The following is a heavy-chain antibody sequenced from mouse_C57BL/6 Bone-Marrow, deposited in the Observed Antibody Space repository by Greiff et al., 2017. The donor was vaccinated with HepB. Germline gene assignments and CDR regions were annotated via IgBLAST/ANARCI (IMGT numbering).Heavy chain of an antibody. CDR3: ATPSYGSSYFDY. D-gene: IGHD1-1*01. CDR1: GFTFSSYA. CDR2: ISDGGSYT. V-gene: IGHV5-4*03. Sequence: EVKLMESGGGLVKPGGSLKLSCAASGFTFSSYAMSWVRQTPEKRLEWVATISDGGSYTYYPDNVKGRFTMSRDNAKNTLYMQMSHLKSEDTAMYYCATPSYGSSYFDYWGQGTTLTVSS. J-gene: IGHJ2*01.